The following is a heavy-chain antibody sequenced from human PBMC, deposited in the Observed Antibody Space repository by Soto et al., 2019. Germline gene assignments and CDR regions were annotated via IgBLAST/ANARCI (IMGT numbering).Heavy chain of an antibody. J-gene: IGHJ6*02. D-gene: IGHD3-22*01. CDR2: ISAYDGNT. Sequence: QVQLVQSGGEVKKLGASVKVSCKASGYTFSSYGISWVRQAPGQGLEWLGWISAYDGNTKYAQILQGRVFMTTDTSTKTAYMELRSLRSDDTAVYYCARGGYYDSSGSRNYYYYGMNVWGQGTSVTVSS. CDR1: GYTFSSYG. CDR3: ARGGYYDSSGSRNYYYYGMNV. V-gene: IGHV1-18*01.